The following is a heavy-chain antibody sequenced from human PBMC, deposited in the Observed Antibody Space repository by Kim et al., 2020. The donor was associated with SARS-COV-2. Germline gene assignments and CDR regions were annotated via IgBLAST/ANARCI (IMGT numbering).Heavy chain of an antibody. V-gene: IGHV3-21*01. D-gene: IGHD3-22*01. J-gene: IGHJ4*02. Sequence: GGSLRLSCAASGFIFRSFSMNWVRQAPGKGLEWVSSISSSSSYIYYADSVKGRFTISRDNSKNSLYLQMNSLRAEDTAMYYCARDHRDYYDIGEDYFFDYWGQGTLLTVSS. CDR3: ARDHRDYYDIGEDYFFDY. CDR2: ISSSSSYI. CDR1: GFIFRSFS.